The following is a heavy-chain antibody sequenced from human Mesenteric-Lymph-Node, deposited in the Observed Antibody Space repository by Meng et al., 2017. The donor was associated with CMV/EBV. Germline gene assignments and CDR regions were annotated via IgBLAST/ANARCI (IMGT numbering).Heavy chain of an antibody. CDR1: SGSFSGYY. V-gene: IGHV4-34*01. D-gene: IGHD2/OR15-2a*01. CDR2: ISLGGSP. CDR3: AGRHKSANYFYFYALDV. J-gene: IGHJ6*02. Sequence: GSLRLSCAVYSGSFSGYYWNWIRQSPEMGLEWIGEISLGGSPNYNPSLESRVTISVDTSERHFSLNLSSVTAADTAVYYCAGRHKSANYFYFYALDVWGRGTTVTVSS.